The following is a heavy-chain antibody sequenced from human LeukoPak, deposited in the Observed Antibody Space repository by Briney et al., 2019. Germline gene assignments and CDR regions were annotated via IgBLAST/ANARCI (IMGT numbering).Heavy chain of an antibody. CDR2: INHSGST. CDR1: GGSISSGSYY. D-gene: IGHD2-2*01. CDR3: ARDERDCSSTSCYWGNWFDP. V-gene: IGHV4-61*09. Sequence: SQTLSLTCTVSGGSISSGSYYWSWIRQPAGKGLEWIGEINHSGSTNYNPSLKSRVPISVDTSKHQFCLKLRSVTAAEQAVYYCARDERDCSSTSCYWGNWFDPWGQGTLVTVSS. J-gene: IGHJ5*02.